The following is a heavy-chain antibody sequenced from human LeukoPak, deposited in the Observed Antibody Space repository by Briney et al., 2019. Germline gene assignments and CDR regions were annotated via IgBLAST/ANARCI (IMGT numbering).Heavy chain of an antibody. CDR3: ARDPAMVRGVLYYFDY. Sequence: PGGSLRLSCAASGFTFSSYSMNWVRQAPGKGLEWVSSISSSSSYIYYADSVKGRFTISRDNAKNSLYLQMNSLRAEDTAVYYCARDPAMVRGVLYYFDYWGQGTLVTVSS. CDR2: ISSSSSYI. D-gene: IGHD3-10*01. V-gene: IGHV3-21*01. CDR1: GFTFSSYS. J-gene: IGHJ4*02.